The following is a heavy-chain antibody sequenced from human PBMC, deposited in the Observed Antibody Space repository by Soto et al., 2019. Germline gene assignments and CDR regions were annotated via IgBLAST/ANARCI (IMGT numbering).Heavy chain of an antibody. D-gene: IGHD3-3*01. CDR3: ARDRRTIFGVVSTGLDY. CDR1: GFTFSSYA. J-gene: IGHJ4*02. Sequence: PGGSLRLSFAASGFTFSSYAMHWVRQAPGEGLEWVAVISYDGSNKYYADSVKGRFTISRDNSKNTLYLQMNSLRAEDTAVYYCARDRRTIFGVVSTGLDYWGQGTLVTVSS. CDR2: ISYDGSNK. V-gene: IGHV3-30-3*01.